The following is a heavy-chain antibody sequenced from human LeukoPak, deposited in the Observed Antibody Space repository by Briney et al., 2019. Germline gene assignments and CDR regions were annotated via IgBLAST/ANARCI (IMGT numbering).Heavy chain of an antibody. J-gene: IGHJ4*02. CDR1: GFTFSSYS. V-gene: IGHV3-21*01. D-gene: IGHD4-23*01. Sequence: PGGSLRLSCAASGFTFSSYSMNWVRQAPGKGLEWVSSICSSSSYIYYADSVKGRFTISRDNAKNSLYLQMNSLRAEDTAVYYCARGDDYGGNYFDYWGQGTLVTVSS. CDR3: ARGDDYGGNYFDY. CDR2: ICSSSSYI.